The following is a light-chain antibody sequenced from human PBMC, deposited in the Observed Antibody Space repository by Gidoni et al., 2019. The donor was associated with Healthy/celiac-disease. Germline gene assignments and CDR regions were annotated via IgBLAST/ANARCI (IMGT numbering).Light chain of an antibody. Sequence: EIEMTQSPATLSVSPGERATLSCRASQSVSSNLAWYQQKPGQAPRLLIYGASTRATGIPARFSGSGSGTEFTLTISSLQSEDFAVYYCQQYNNWPGRMCSFGQGTKLEIK. J-gene: IGKJ2*04. CDR1: QSVSSN. CDR3: QQYNNWPGRMCS. V-gene: IGKV3-15*01. CDR2: GAS.